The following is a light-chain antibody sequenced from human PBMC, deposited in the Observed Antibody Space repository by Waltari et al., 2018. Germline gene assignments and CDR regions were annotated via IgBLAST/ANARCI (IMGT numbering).Light chain of an antibody. J-gene: IGKJ2*01. Sequence: EIVMTQSPGTLSVSPGEKATLSCRASQSVSRNLAWYQQKPGQSPRLLIYGASTRATGIPARFSGSGSGTDFTLTISSLQSEDFAVYYCQHSDTFGQGTKLEIK. V-gene: IGKV3-15*01. CDR1: QSVSRN. CDR3: QHSDT. CDR2: GAS.